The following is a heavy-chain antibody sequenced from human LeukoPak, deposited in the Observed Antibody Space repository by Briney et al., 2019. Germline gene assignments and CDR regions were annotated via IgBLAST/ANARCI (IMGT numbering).Heavy chain of an antibody. Sequence: SETLSLTCTVSGGSISSYYWSWIRQPPGKGLEWIGYIYYSGSTNYNPSLKSRVTISVDTSKNQFSLKLSSVTAADTAVYYCAREGCSGGSCYSGYYYYMDVWGKGTTVTIS. CDR2: IYYSGST. CDR1: GGSISSYY. D-gene: IGHD2-15*01. J-gene: IGHJ6*03. V-gene: IGHV4-59*01. CDR3: AREGCSGGSCYSGYYYYMDV.